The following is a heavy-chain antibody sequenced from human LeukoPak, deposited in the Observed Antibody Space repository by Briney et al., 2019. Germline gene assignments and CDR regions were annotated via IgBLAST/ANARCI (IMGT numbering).Heavy chain of an antibody. CDR1: GGSISTYY. D-gene: IGHD2/OR15-2a*01. Sequence: TSETLSLTCTVSGGSISTYYWNWIRQPPGKGLEWIGYIYCSGSTNYNPSLKSRVTISVDTSKNQFSLKLSSVIAADTAVYHCARAPTWNYGMDVWGQGTTVTVSS. J-gene: IGHJ6*02. CDR3: ARAPTWNYGMDV. V-gene: IGHV4-59*01. CDR2: IYCSGST.